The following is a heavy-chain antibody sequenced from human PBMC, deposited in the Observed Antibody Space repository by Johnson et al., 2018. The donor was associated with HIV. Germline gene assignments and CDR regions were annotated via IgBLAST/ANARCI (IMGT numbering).Heavy chain of an antibody. J-gene: IGHJ3*01. CDR3: ARVPGSRAGDAFDV. CDR1: GFTFSSYG. D-gene: IGHD1-1*01. V-gene: IGHV3-30*02. Sequence: QVQLVESGGGVVQPGGSLRLSCAASGFTFSSYGMHWVRQAPGKGLEWVAFIRYDGSNNYYADSVKGRFTISRDNSKNTLYLHMKSLRVEDTALYYCARVPGSRAGDAFDVWGTGTMVTVSS. CDR2: IRYDGSNN.